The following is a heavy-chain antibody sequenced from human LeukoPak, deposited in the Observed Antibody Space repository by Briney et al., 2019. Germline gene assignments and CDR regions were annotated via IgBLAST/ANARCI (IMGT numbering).Heavy chain of an antibody. CDR1: GGTFSSYA. D-gene: IGHD5-12*01. V-gene: IGHV1-46*01. J-gene: IGHJ3*02. CDR2: INPSGGST. Sequence: VASVKVSCKASGGTFSSYAISWVRQAPGQGLEWMGIINPSGGSTSYAQKFQGRVTMTRDTSTSTVYMELSSLRSEDTAVYYCAREGLASAFDIWGQGTMVTVSS. CDR3: AREGLASAFDI.